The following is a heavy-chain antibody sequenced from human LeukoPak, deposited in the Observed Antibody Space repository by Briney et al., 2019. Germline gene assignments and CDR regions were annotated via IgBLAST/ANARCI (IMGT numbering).Heavy chain of an antibody. CDR1: GFTFSDYY. D-gene: IGHD1-26*01. Sequence: GGSLRLSCAASGFTFSDYYMSWIRQAPGKGLEWVSYISSSGSTIYYADSVKGRFTISRDNAKNSLNRQMNSLRAEDTAVYYCARGWELLPRAAFDIWSQGRIVTVSS. CDR2: ISSSGSTI. J-gene: IGHJ3*02. CDR3: ARGWELLPRAAFDI. V-gene: IGHV3-11*01.